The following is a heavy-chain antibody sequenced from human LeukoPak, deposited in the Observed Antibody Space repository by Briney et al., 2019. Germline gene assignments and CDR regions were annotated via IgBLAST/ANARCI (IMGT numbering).Heavy chain of an antibody. Sequence: SETLSLTCTVSGGSISSSSYYWCWIRQPPGKGLEWIGSIYYSGSTYYNPSLKSRVTISVDTSKNQFSLKLSSVTAADTAVYYCARQRQAIYYYFYMDVWGKGTTVTVSS. CDR1: GGSISSSSYY. V-gene: IGHV4-39*01. CDR2: IYYSGST. CDR3: ARQRQAIYYYFYMDV. J-gene: IGHJ6*03.